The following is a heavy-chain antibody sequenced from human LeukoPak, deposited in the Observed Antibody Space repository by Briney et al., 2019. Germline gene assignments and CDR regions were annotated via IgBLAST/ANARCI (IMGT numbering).Heavy chain of an antibody. CDR2: INPNSGGT. CDR1: GYTFTGYY. D-gene: IGHD1-26*01. Sequence: ASVKVSCKASGYTFTGYYMHWVRQAPGQGLEWMGWINPNSGGTSYAQKFQGRVTMTRDTSISTAYMELSRLRSDDTAVYYCARDGIVGATLEFVDYWGQGTLVTVSS. V-gene: IGHV1-2*02. J-gene: IGHJ4*02. CDR3: ARDGIVGATLEFVDY.